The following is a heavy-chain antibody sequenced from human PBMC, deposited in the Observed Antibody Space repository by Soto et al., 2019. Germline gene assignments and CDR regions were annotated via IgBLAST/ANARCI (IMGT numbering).Heavy chain of an antibody. Sequence: QLQLQESGPGLVKPSETLSLTCTVSGGSISSSSYYWGWIRQPPGKGLEWIGSIYYSGSTYYNPSLKSRVTISVDTSKNQFSLKLSSVTAADTAVYYCARHEYARVRSGSYIYYWGQGTLVTVSS. V-gene: IGHV4-39*01. CDR3: ARHEYARVRSGSYIYY. CDR1: GGSISSSSYY. J-gene: IGHJ4*02. CDR2: IYYSGST. D-gene: IGHD1-26*01.